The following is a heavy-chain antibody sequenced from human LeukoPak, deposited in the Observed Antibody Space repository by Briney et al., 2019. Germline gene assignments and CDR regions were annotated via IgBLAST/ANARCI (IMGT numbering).Heavy chain of an antibody. V-gene: IGHV1-2*02. J-gene: IGHJ4*02. Sequence: ASVTVSCQASGFTFTGYYMHWVRQAPAQGLEGMGWINPNSGGTNYAQKFQGRVTMTRDTSITTAYMELSRLRSDDTAVYYCARGDVVLMVYAAPEYYFDYWGQGTLVTVSS. CDR2: INPNSGGT. CDR1: GFTFTGYY. D-gene: IGHD2-8*01. CDR3: ARGDVVLMVYAAPEYYFDY.